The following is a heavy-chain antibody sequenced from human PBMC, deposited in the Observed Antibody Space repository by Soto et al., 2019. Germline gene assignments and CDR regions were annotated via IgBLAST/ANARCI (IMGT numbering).Heavy chain of an antibody. V-gene: IGHV4-39*01. Sequence: LSLTCTVSGGSVTNSSYYWGRIRQSPGKGLEWIGSVYYRGRSYSKSSVKSRVTISVDTSKNRFSLSLNSVTASDTAVYFCVSQRTTVPTQAYFDYWGPGALVTVSS. CDR2: VYYRGRS. CDR1: GGSVTNSSYY. CDR3: VSQRTTVPTQAYFDY. J-gene: IGHJ4*02. D-gene: IGHD4-17*01.